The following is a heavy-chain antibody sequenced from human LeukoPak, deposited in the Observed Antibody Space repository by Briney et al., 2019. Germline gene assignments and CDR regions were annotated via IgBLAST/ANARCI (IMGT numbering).Heavy chain of an antibody. CDR3: ARVWWEPLADAFDI. CDR1: GGTFSSYA. Sequence: GASVKVSCKASGGTFSSYAICWVRQAPGQGLEWMGWMNPNSGNTGYAQKFQGRVTMTRNTSISTAYMELSSLRSEDTAVYYCARVWWEPLADAFDIWGQGTMVTVSS. CDR2: MNPNSGNT. J-gene: IGHJ3*02. V-gene: IGHV1-8*02. D-gene: IGHD2-15*01.